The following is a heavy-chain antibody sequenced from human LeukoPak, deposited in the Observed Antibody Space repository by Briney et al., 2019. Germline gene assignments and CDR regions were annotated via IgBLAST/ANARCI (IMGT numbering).Heavy chain of an antibody. Sequence: ASVKVSCKASGGTFSSYAISWVRQAPGQGLEWMGRISPILGIANYAQKFQGRVTITADKSTSTAYMELSSLRSEDTAVYYCARRAMAGPSFDYWGQGTLVTVSS. D-gene: IGHD6-19*01. CDR1: GGTFSSYA. CDR3: ARRAMAGPSFDY. J-gene: IGHJ4*02. V-gene: IGHV1-69*04. CDR2: ISPILGIA.